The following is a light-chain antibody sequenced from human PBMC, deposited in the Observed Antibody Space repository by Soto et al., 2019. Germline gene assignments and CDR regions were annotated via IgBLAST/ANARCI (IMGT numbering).Light chain of an antibody. J-gene: IGKJ5*01. CDR1: QSVSSTY. Sequence: EVVLTQSPGTLSLSPGERATLSCRASQSVSSTYLAWYQHRPGQPPRLLIYGVSSRAAGIPDRFSGSGSGTDFTLTINRLQPEDIAVYYCQQFSSSPITFGQGTRLEIK. CDR3: QQFSSSPIT. V-gene: IGKV3-20*01. CDR2: GVS.